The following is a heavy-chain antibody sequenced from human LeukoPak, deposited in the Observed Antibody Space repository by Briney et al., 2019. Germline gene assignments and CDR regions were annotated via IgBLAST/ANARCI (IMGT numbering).Heavy chain of an antibody. V-gene: IGHV4-59*01. Sequence: SETLSLTCTVSGGSISSYYWSWIRQPPGKGLEWIGYIYYSGSTNYNPSLKSRVTISVDTSKNQFSLKLSSVTAADTAVYYCASGSDGSTPGVIDYWGQGTLVTVSS. CDR3: ASGSDGSTPGVIDY. J-gene: IGHJ4*02. CDR2: IYYSGST. D-gene: IGHD1-26*01. CDR1: GGSISSYY.